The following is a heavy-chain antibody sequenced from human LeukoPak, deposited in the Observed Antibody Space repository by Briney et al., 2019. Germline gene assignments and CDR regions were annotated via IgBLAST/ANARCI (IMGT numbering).Heavy chain of an antibody. CDR1: GFTFTSSA. V-gene: IGHV1-58*01. D-gene: IGHD3-3*01. CDR3: AAVVDDFWSGPNPEAFDI. J-gene: IGHJ3*02. Sequence: SVKVSCKASGFTFTSSAVQWVRQARGQRLEWIGWIVVGSGNTNYAQKFQERVTITRDMSTSTAYMELSSLRSEDTAVYYRAAVVDDFWSGPNPEAFDIWGQGTMVTVSS. CDR2: IVVGSGNT.